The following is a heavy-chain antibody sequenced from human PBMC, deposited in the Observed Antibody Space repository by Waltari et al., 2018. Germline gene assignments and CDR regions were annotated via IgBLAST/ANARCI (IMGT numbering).Heavy chain of an antibody. Sequence: EVQLLASGGTLVQPGGSLRPSCAASGFTFSNYIMTWVRQAPGKGLEWVSGISGSGDSTYYPDSVKGRFTISRDNSKNTLYLQMNSLRAEDTAVYYCTTVSGAPAGHYYDYWGQGTLVTVST. CDR1: GFTFSNYI. CDR2: ISGSGDST. J-gene: IGHJ4*02. V-gene: IGHV3-23*01. CDR3: TTVSGAPAGHYYDY. D-gene: IGHD6-13*01.